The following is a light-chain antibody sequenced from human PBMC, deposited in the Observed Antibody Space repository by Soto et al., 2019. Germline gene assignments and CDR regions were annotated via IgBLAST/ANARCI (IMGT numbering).Light chain of an antibody. V-gene: IGKV1-5*01. CDR2: DAS. J-gene: IGKJ1*01. CDR3: QQYHNYPRT. Sequence: DIQMTQSPSTLSASIGDRVTITCRASESIRTWLAWYQHKPGKAPKLLIYDASSLESGVPSRFSGSGSGTEFTLTISNLQPDDFATYFSQQYHNYPRTCGQGTKVEIK. CDR1: ESIRTW.